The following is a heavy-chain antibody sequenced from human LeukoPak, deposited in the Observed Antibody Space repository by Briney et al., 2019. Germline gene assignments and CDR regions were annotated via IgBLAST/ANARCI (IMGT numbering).Heavy chain of an antibody. CDR3: ARGLRVGNTGYYFDS. Sequence: KASETLSLTCTVSGDSISSGSYYWSWIRQPPGKGLECIGYIYYSGNTNYNPSLKGRVTISIETSTNQISLRLNSVTAADTAVYYCARGLRVGNTGYYFDSWGQGTLVTVSS. CDR2: IYYSGNT. V-gene: IGHV4-61*01. J-gene: IGHJ4*02. CDR1: GDSISSGSYY. D-gene: IGHD1-26*01.